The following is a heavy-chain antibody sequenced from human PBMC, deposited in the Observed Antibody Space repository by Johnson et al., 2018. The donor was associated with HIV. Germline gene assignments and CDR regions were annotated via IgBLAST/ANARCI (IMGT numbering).Heavy chain of an antibody. J-gene: IGHJ3*02. CDR3: ARGRDSSGWYRNVFDI. D-gene: IGHD6-19*01. V-gene: IGHV3-30*04. Sequence: QVQLVESGGRVVQPGRSLRLSCAASGFSFSSYAMHWVRQAPGKGLEWVAVVSYDGSERYYGDSVKGRFTISRDNALNSLYLQMNSLRVEDTALYYCARGRDSSGWYRNVFDIWGQGTMVTVSS. CDR1: GFSFSSYA. CDR2: VSYDGSER.